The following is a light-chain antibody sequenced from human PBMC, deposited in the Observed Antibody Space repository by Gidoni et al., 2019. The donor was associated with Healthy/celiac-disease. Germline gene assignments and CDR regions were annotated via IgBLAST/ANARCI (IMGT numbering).Light chain of an antibody. CDR2: DAS. J-gene: IGKJ4*02. CDR1: QGISSY. V-gene: IGKV1-9*01. CDR3: RQLNSYPLT. Sequence: DIQLTHSPSFLSASVGDRVTITCRARQGISSYLAWYQQKTGKEPKHLIYDASTFQSGVPSRCSSSGSGTKFTLTISSLQPDDFATYYCRQLNSYPLTFGGGTKVEIK.